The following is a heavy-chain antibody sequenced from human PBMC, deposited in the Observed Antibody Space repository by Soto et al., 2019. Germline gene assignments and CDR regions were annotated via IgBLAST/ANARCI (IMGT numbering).Heavy chain of an antibody. CDR3: ARALLRYCSSTSCYTMDV. CDR1: GYTFTSYG. V-gene: IGHV1-18*04. D-gene: IGHD2-2*02. J-gene: IGHJ6*02. CDR2: ISAYNGNT. Sequence: QVQLVQSGTEVKKPGASVKVSCKASGYTFTSYGISWVRQAPGQGLEWMGWISAYNGNTNYAQKLQDRVTMTTDTSTSTAYMKLRSLRSDDTAVYYCARALLRYCSSTSCYTMDVWGQGTTVTVSS.